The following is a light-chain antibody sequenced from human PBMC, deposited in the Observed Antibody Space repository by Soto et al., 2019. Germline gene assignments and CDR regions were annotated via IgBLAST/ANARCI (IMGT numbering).Light chain of an antibody. CDR2: AAS. J-gene: IGKJ2*01. CDR3: QQAYSLPVT. Sequence: DLQLTQSPSSVSASVGDRVTLTCRASQGISNWLAWYQQKPGKAPKLLISAASTLQGGVPSRFSGSFSGTEFTLTITSLQAADFATYFCQQAYSLPVTFGQGTKLEIK. V-gene: IGKV1-12*01. CDR1: QGISNW.